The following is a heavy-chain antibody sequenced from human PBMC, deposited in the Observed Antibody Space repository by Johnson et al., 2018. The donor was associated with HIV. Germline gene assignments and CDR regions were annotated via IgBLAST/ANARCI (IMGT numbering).Heavy chain of an antibody. Sequence: VQLVESGGGVVQPGRSLRLSCAASGFTFSSYGMHWVRQAPGKGLEWVAFIRYDGSNKYYADSVKGRFTISRDNSKNSLYLHMNTLRAEDTAVYYCSRHSPRGYSGYDAFDIWGQGTLLTVSS. J-gene: IGHJ3*02. CDR2: IRYDGSNK. CDR1: GFTFSSYG. D-gene: IGHD5-12*01. CDR3: SRHSPRGYSGYDAFDI. V-gene: IGHV3-33*08.